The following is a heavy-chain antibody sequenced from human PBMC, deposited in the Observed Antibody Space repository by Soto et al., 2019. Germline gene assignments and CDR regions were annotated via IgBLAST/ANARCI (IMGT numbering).Heavy chain of an antibody. Sequence: PGGSLRLSCAASGFTFSNAWMSWVRQAPGKGLEWVGRIKSKTDGGTTDYAAPVKGRFTISRDDSKTTLYLQMNSLKTEDTAVYYCTTDDPDYIWGSYRPGDYWGQGTLVTVSS. CDR3: TTDDPDYIWGSYRPGDY. J-gene: IGHJ4*02. V-gene: IGHV3-15*01. CDR2: IKSKTDGGTT. D-gene: IGHD3-16*02. CDR1: GFTFSNAW.